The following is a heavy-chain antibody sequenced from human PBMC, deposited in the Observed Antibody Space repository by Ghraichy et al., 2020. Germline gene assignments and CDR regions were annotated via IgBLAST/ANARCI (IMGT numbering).Heavy chain of an antibody. Sequence: GVLRLSCTASGFIFPNFAMSWVRQAPGKGPEWVSSIHGGSAGQFYTDSVKGRFIVSRDDSKNTLYLEMSSLRVDDTAIYFCVKDSVKSNGVFDAFDIWGRGTMVTVSS. CDR3: VKDSVKSNGVFDAFDI. D-gene: IGHD3-10*01. CDR1: GFIFPNFA. CDR2: IHGGSAGQ. J-gene: IGHJ3*02. V-gene: IGHV3-23*01.